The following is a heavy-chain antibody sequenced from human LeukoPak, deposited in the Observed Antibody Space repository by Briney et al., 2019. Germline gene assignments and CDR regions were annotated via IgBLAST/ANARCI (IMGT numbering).Heavy chain of an antibody. CDR1: GGSISSSSYY. Sequence: SETLSLTCTASGGSISSSSYYWGWIRQPPGKGLEWIGSIYYSGSTYYNPSLKSRVTISVDTSKNQFSLKLSSVTAADTAVYYCARIEAVTRGYNHAYYFDYWGQGTLVTVSS. CDR2: IYYSGST. J-gene: IGHJ4*02. V-gene: IGHV4-39*07. CDR3: ARIEAVTRGYNHAYYFDY. D-gene: IGHD5-18*01.